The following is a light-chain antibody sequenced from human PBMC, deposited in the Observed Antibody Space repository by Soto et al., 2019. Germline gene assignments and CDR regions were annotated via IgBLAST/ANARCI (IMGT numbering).Light chain of an antibody. V-gene: IGKV3-15*01. J-gene: IGKJ1*01. CDR1: QRISSS. Sequence: EIVMTQSPATLSISPGERATLSCRASQRISSSLAWYQQSPGQAPRLLIYGASTRATGIPARFSGSGSGTEFTLTISSLQSEDFAVYYCQQYDDWPPSTVGQGTKVDIK. CDR3: QQYDDWPPST. CDR2: GAS.